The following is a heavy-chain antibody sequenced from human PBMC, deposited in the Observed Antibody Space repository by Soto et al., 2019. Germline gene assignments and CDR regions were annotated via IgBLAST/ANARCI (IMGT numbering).Heavy chain of an antibody. CDR3: ARLGGFYQSLDS. J-gene: IGHJ5*01. D-gene: IGHD3-22*01. CDR1: GGSISTYY. Sequence: QVHLQESGPGLVKPSETLSLTCTVSGGSISTYYWSWIRQPPGKGLEWIGYIYYTGTTTYNPSFKSPLTISVDSSNNQFSLKLTSVPAADTAVYYCARLGGFYQSLDSWGQGALVTVSS. V-gene: IGHV4-59*08. CDR2: IYYTGTT.